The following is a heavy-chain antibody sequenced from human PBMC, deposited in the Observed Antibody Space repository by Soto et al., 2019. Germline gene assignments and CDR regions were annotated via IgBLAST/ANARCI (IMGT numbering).Heavy chain of an antibody. CDR2: IIPILGIA. D-gene: IGHD6-19*01. J-gene: IGHJ4*02. Sequence: GASVNVSCKASGSTFSSYTFNWVRQAPGQGLEWMGRIIPILGIANYAQKFQGRVTITADKSTSTAYMELSSLRSEDTAVYYCGGIAVDVGPYYWRQGTLVTVSS. CDR3: GGIAVDVGPYY. CDR1: GSTFSSYT. V-gene: IGHV1-69*02.